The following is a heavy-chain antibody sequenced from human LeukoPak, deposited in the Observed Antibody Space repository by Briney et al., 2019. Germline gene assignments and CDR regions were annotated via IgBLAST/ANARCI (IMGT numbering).Heavy chain of an antibody. Sequence: SETLSLTCAVYGGSFSGYYWSWIRQPPGKGLEWIGEINHSGSTNYNPSLKSRVTISVDTSKNQFSLKLSSVTAADTAVYYCAREMGTAAGAFWLDPWGQGALVTVSS. CDR2: INHSGST. J-gene: IGHJ5*02. CDR1: GGSFSGYY. CDR3: AREMGTAAGAFWLDP. V-gene: IGHV4-34*01. D-gene: IGHD6-13*01.